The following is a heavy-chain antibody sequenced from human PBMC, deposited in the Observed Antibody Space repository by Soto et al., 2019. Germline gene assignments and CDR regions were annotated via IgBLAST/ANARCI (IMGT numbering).Heavy chain of an antibody. J-gene: IGHJ6*02. CDR2: ISSSGSTI. CDR1: GFTFSDSY. D-gene: IGHD3-22*01. V-gene: IGHV3-11*01. Sequence: PGGSLRLSCAASGFTFSDSYMSWIRQAPGKGLEWVSYISSSGSTIYYADSVKGRFTISRDNAKNSLFLQMNSLRAEDTAVYYCARDKGGSYYDSRSLWYYYGMDVWGQGTTVTVSS. CDR3: ARDKGGSYYDSRSLWYYYGMDV.